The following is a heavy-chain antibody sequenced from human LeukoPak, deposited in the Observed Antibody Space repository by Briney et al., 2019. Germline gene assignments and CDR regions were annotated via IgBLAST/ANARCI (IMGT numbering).Heavy chain of an antibody. CDR1: GYGFTSYW. CDR2: FYPGESPT. V-gene: IGHV5-51*01. D-gene: IGHD3-22*01. J-gene: IGHJ3*02. CDR3: ARPYYYDSSGHPLGAFDI. Sequence: GESLKISCKGSGYGFTSYWIGWVRQMPGKGLEWMGIFYPGESPTRYSRSFQGQVTISADKSISTAYLQWSSLKASDTAMYYCARPYYYDSSGHPLGAFDIWGQGTMVTVSS.